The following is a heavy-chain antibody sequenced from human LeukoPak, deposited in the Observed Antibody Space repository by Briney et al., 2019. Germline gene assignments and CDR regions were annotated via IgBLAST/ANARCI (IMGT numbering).Heavy chain of an antibody. Sequence: PGGSLRLSCAASGFTFSSYSMNWVRQAPGKGLEWVSSISSSSSYIYYADSVKGRFTISRDNAKNSLYLQMNSLRAEDTAVYYCARALATTYYDLWSGYYCDYWGQGTLVTVSS. CDR3: ARALATTYYDLWSGYYCDY. J-gene: IGHJ4*02. CDR1: GFTFSSYS. V-gene: IGHV3-21*01. D-gene: IGHD3-3*01. CDR2: ISSSSSYI.